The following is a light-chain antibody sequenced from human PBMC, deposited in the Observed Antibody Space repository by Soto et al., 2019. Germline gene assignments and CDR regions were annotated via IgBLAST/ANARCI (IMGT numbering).Light chain of an antibody. CDR3: QQSYSTPT. Sequence: DIQMTQSPSSLSASVVNRVTITCRASQSISSYLNWYQQKPGKAPILLVYAGSSLQGGVPSRFGGSGSGTDFTLTITSLQPEDFATYYCQQSYSTPTFGGGTKVDIK. J-gene: IGKJ4*01. CDR1: QSISSY. CDR2: AGS. V-gene: IGKV1-39*01.